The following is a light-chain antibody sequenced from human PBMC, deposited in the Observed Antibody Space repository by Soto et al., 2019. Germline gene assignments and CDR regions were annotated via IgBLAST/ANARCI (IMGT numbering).Light chain of an antibody. Sequence: DIQMTQSPSSLSASVGDRVTITCRTSQSINTYLNWFQQKPGEAPKLLIFAASSLQSGVPSRFSGSGSGTDFTLTISSLQPEDFAIYYCQQTYRTPLTFGGGTKVDIK. CDR3: QQTYRTPLT. CDR1: QSINTY. CDR2: AAS. J-gene: IGKJ4*01. V-gene: IGKV1-39*01.